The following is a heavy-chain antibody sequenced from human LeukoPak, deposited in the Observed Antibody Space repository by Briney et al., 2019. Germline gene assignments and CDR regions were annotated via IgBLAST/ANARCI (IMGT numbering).Heavy chain of an antibody. J-gene: IGHJ3*02. Sequence: QPGGSLRLSCAASGFTFSSYAMSWVRQAPGKGLEWVSAISGSGGSTYYADSVKGRFTISRDNSKNTLYLQMNSPRAEDTAVYYCAKDWSDSSGYYYGPDAFDIWGQGTMVTVSS. CDR3: AKDWSDSSGYYYGPDAFDI. CDR2: ISGSGGST. D-gene: IGHD3-22*01. CDR1: GFTFSSYA. V-gene: IGHV3-23*01.